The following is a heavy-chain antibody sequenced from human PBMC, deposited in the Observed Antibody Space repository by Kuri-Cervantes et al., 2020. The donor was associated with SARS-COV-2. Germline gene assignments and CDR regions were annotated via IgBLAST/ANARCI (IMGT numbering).Heavy chain of an antibody. Sequence: GGSLRLSCAAPGFTFSSYGMHWVRQAPGKGLEWVSSISSSSSYIYYADSVKGRFTISRDNAKNSLYLQMNSLRAEDTAVYYCAREGELRAFDIWGQGTMVTVSS. J-gene: IGHJ3*02. CDR2: ISSSSSYI. CDR3: AREGELRAFDI. CDR1: GFTFSSYG. D-gene: IGHD1-26*01. V-gene: IGHV3-21*01.